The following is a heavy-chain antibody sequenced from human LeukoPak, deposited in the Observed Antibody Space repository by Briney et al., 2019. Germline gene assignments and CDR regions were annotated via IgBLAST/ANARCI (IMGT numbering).Heavy chain of an antibody. Sequence: AAVNVSCKASGGTFSSYAISWVRQAPGQGLEWMGGIIPIFGTANYAHKFQGRVTITADKSTSTAYMELSSLRSEDTAVYYCARTDYDFWSGASYYYYYMDVWGKGTTVTVSS. J-gene: IGHJ6*03. V-gene: IGHV1-69*06. CDR2: IIPIFGTA. D-gene: IGHD3-3*01. CDR1: GGTFSSYA. CDR3: ARTDYDFWSGASYYYYYMDV.